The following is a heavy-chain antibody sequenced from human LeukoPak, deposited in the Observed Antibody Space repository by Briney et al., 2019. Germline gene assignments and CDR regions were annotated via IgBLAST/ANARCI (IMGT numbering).Heavy chain of an antibody. V-gene: IGHV3-53*04. CDR3: ARDLRERSSGLRWFDP. CDR1: GFTVSNNY. Sequence: QPGGSLRLSCAASGFTVSNNYMSWVRQAPGKGLEWVSVIYSGGSTYYADSVKGRFTISRHNSKNTLYLQMNSLRAEDTAVYYCARDLRERSSGLRWFDPWGQGTLVTVSS. CDR2: IYSGGST. D-gene: IGHD3-22*01. J-gene: IGHJ5*02.